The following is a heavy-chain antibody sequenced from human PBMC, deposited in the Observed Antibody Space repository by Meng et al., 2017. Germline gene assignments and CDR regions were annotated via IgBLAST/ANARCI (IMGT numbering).Heavy chain of an antibody. CDR1: AYNFPDYY. D-gene: IGHD6-25*01. CDR3: ARDEDISAAGKLFGDY. Sequence: QALLVQFGAEVKKPGASVKVSCKPSAYNFPDYYIHWVRRAPGQGREWMGRINPKSGDTHYAQKFQASVTMTGDTSISTAYMELSGLRSDDTAMYYCARDEDISAAGKLFGDYWGQGTLVTVSS. CDR2: INPKSGDT. J-gene: IGHJ4*02. V-gene: IGHV1-2*06.